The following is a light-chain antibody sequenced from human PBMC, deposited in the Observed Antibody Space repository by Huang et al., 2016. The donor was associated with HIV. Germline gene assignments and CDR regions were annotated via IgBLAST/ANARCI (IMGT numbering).Light chain of an antibody. J-gene: IGKJ1*01. V-gene: IGKV4-1*01. CDR2: WSS. CDR3: QQYYASPQT. CDR1: QSLFSTSTNKDY. Sequence: DIVMAQSPGSLAVSLGESATLTCRSSQSLFSTSTNKDYLAWFQQKPGQPPKLLLFWSSTREVGVPDRFSGSGSGTHFTLTSGNLEADDAAIYYCQQYYASPQTFGHGTRV.